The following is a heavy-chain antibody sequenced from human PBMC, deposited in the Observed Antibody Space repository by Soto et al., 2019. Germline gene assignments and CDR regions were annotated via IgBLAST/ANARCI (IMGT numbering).Heavy chain of an antibody. J-gene: IGHJ4*02. CDR3: ARELGYCSSTSCPSQYYYFDY. CDR1: GYTFTSYG. Sequence: QVQLVQSGAEVKKPGASVKVSCKASGYTFTSYGISWVRQAPGQGLEWMGWISAYNGNTNYAQKLQGRVTMTTDTSTSTAYMELMSLRSDDTAVYYCARELGYCSSTSCPSQYYYFDYWGQGTLVTVSS. CDR2: ISAYNGNT. V-gene: IGHV1-18*01. D-gene: IGHD2-2*01.